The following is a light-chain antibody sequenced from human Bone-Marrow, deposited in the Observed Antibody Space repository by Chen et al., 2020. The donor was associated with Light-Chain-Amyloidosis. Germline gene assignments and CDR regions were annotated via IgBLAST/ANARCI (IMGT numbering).Light chain of an antibody. CDR1: NIGSTS. CDR3: QVWDRSSDRPV. J-gene: IGLJ3*02. Sequence: SYVLTQPSSVSVAPGQTATIACGGNNIGSTSVHWYQQTPGQAPLLVVYDDSDRPSGIPERLSGSNAGNTATLTISSDEAGEEADYYCQVWDRSSDRPVFGGGTKLTVL. V-gene: IGLV3-21*02. CDR2: DDS.